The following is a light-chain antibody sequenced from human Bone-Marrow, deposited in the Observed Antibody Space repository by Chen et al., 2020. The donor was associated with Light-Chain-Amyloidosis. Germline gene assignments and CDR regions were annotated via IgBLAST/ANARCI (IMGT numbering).Light chain of an antibody. CDR3: QQYGTSPLT. J-gene: IGKJ4*01. CDR1: QTISSNC. Sequence: IVLTLSLGTLSLSPGEGANLSCSASQTISSNCLTWYQQQFGQAPRLLIYGSSSRATGIPDRFTGSGSGTDFTLTINRLEPEDFAMYYCQQYGTSPLTFGGGTKVEIK. CDR2: GSS. V-gene: IGKV3-20*01.